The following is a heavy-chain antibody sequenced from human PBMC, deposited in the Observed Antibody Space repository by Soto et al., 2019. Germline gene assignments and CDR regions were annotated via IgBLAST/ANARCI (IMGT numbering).Heavy chain of an antibody. J-gene: IGHJ5*02. D-gene: IGHD6-6*01. CDR3: ARGREYSRTNWFDP. V-gene: IGHV3-11*01. CDR1: GFTFSDYY. Sequence: GGSLRLSCAASGFTFSDYYMSWIRQAPGKGLEWVSYISSSGSTIYYADSVKGRFTISRDNAKNSLYLQMNSLRAEDTAVYYCARGREYSRTNWFDPWGQGTLVTVSS. CDR2: ISSSGSTI.